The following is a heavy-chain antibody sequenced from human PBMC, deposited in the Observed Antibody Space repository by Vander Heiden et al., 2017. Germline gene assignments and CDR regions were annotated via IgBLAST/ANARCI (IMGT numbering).Heavy chain of an antibody. Sequence: EVQLLESGGGLVQPGGSLRLSCAASGFPFSSYAMSWVRQAPGKGLEWVSAISGSGGSTYYADSVKGRFTISRDNSKNTLYLQMNSLRAEDTAVYYCAKTDGGSSSWGYYYGMDVWGQGTTVTVSS. J-gene: IGHJ6*02. D-gene: IGHD6-6*01. CDR3: AKTDGGSSSWGYYYGMDV. V-gene: IGHV3-23*01. CDR1: GFPFSSYA. CDR2: ISGSGGST.